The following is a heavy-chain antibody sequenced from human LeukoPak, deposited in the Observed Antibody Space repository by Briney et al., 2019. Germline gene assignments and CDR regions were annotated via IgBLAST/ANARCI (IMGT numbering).Heavy chain of an antibody. CDR1: GFTFSICG. V-gene: IGHV3-21*01. CDR3: ARGGAVAATGFDS. Sequence: PGGSLRLSCAASGFTFSICGMNWVRQAPGKGLEWVSSITSSGDYIYYADSVKGRFTISRDNAKNSLYLQVNSLKAEDTAVYYCARGGAVAATGFDSWGQGTLVTVSS. J-gene: IGHJ4*02. D-gene: IGHD6-19*01. CDR2: ITSSGDYI.